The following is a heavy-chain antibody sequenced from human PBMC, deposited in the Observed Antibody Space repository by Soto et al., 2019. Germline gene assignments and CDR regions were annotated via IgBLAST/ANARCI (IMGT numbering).Heavy chain of an antibody. J-gene: IGHJ3*02. Sequence: ASVKLCCKESGYTINSCGRSWVRQDTEQGLEWMGWISAYNGNTNYAQKLQGRVTMTTDTSTSTAYMELRSLRSDDTAVYYCARDPMSSGYGRRAFDIWGQGTMVTVSS. CDR2: ISAYNGNT. V-gene: IGHV1-18*01. CDR3: ARDPMSSGYGRRAFDI. CDR1: GYTINSCG. D-gene: IGHD3-3*01.